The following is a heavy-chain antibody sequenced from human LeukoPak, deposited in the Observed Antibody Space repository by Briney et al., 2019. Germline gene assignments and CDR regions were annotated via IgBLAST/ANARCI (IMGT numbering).Heavy chain of an antibody. D-gene: IGHD1-26*01. CDR2: LDPEDGEM. Sequence: ASVKVSCKVSGYTLTELSLHWVRQAPGKGLEWMGGLDPEDGEMIYSQKFQGRVTMTEDTSTDIAYMEMSSLRSEDTAMYYCAKVDPPITEGARGDVFHVWGQGTMVIVSS. J-gene: IGHJ3*01. CDR1: GYTLTELS. V-gene: IGHV1-24*01. CDR3: AKVDPPITEGARGDVFHV.